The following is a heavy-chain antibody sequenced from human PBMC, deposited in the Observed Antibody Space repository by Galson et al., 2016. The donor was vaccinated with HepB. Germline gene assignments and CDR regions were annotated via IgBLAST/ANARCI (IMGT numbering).Heavy chain of an antibody. V-gene: IGHV3-9*01. Sequence: SLRLSCAASGFAFDEYALHWVRQGPGKGLEWVSGISWDSKTIYYVDSVRGRFRISRDNAEKYLFLQMNSLRQEDTGVYYCVKDRRVTTGVFESWGQGTLVVVSS. D-gene: IGHD4-23*01. CDR3: VKDRRVTTGVFES. CDR2: ISWDSKTI. CDR1: GFAFDEYA. J-gene: IGHJ4*02.